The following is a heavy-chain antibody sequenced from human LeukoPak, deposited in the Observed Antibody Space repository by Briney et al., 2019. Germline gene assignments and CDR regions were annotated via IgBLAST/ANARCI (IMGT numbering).Heavy chain of an antibody. CDR3: AKENPVGGTNYFDY. CDR2: ISASGGST. Sequence: TGGSLRLSCAASGFTFSSSAMSWVRQVPGKGLEWVSGISASGGSTYYADSVKGRCTISRDNSKNTLSLQMNTLRAEDTAVYYCAKENPVGGTNYFDYWGQGTLVTVSS. V-gene: IGHV3-23*01. CDR1: GFTFSSSA. D-gene: IGHD1-26*01. J-gene: IGHJ4*02.